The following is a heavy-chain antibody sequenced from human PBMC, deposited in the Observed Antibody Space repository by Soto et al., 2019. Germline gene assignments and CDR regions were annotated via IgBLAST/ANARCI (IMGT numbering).Heavy chain of an antibody. Sequence: GAAVKVSCKVSGYTLTELSMHWVRQAPGKGLEWMGGFDPEDGETIYAQKFQGRVTMTEDTSTDTAYMELSSLRSEDTAVYYCATEGWSSGQGGMDVWGQGTTVTVSS. V-gene: IGHV1-24*01. CDR1: GYTLTELS. J-gene: IGHJ6*02. CDR2: FDPEDGET. D-gene: IGHD3-3*01. CDR3: ATEGWSSGQGGMDV.